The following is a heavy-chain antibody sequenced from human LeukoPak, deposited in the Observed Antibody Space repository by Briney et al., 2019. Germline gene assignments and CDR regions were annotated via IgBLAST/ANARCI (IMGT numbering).Heavy chain of an antibody. CDR3: ARVYSSGYYTFFDY. CDR1: GGSISSYN. V-gene: IGHV4-59*01. Sequence: PSETLSLTCTVSGGSISSYNLNWIRQPPGKGLEWIGDIYNSGSTNYNASFKSRVTISVDTSKNQFSLKLSSVAAADPAVYYCARVYSSGYYTFFDYWGQGTLVTVSS. CDR2: IYNSGST. J-gene: IGHJ4*02. D-gene: IGHD3-22*01.